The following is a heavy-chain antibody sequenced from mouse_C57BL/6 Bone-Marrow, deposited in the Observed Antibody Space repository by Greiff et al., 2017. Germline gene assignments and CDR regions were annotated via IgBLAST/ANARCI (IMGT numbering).Heavy chain of an antibody. J-gene: IGHJ2*01. V-gene: IGHV5-4*01. D-gene: IGHD4-1*01. CDR3: ARDPQTGTDY. CDR1: GFTFSSYA. Sequence: EVKLMESGGGLVKPGGSLKLSCAASGFTFSSYAMSWVRQTPEKRLEWVATISDGGSYTYYPDNVKGRFTISRDNAKNNLYLQMSHLKSEDTAMYYCARDPQTGTDYWGQGTTLTVSS. CDR2: ISDGGSYT.